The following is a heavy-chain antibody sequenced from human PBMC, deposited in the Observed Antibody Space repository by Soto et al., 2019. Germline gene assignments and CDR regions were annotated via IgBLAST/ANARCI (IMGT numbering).Heavy chain of an antibody. D-gene: IGHD2-2*01. Sequence: GGSLRLSCAASGFTFSSYAMHWVRQAPGKGLEWVAVISYDGSNKYYADSVKGRFTISRDNSKNALYLQMNSLRAEDTAVYYCAREKAYCSSTSCFNYYYYYGMDVWGQGTTVTVSS. CDR2: ISYDGSNK. V-gene: IGHV3-30-3*01. CDR3: AREKAYCSSTSCFNYYYYYGMDV. CDR1: GFTFSSYA. J-gene: IGHJ6*02.